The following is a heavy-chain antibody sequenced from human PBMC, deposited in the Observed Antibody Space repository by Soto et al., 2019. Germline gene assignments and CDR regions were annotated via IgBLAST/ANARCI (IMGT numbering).Heavy chain of an antibody. J-gene: IGHJ6*02. CDR3: TRRGYCSGGTCYRYYYGMDV. CDR2: IYPGDSDI. Sequence: GESLKISCKASGYTFTNYWIGWVRQMPGKGLEWMGVIYPGDSDIRYSPSFQGQVTISADKSTSTAYLQWSSLKASDTAIYYCTRRGYCSGGTCYRYYYGMDVWGQGTTVTVS. V-gene: IGHV5-51*01. CDR1: GYTFTNYW. D-gene: IGHD2-15*01.